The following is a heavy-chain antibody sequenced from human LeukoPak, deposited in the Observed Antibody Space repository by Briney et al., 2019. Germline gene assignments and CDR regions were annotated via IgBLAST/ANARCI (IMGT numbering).Heavy chain of an antibody. J-gene: IGHJ6*02. Sequence: GASVKVSCKTSGYTFASYYMHWVRQAPGQGLEWMGIINPSGGSTSYAQKFQGRVTMTRDTSTSTVYMELSSLRAEDTAVYYCARDSSIREIWSGTYYYYGMDVWGQGTTVTVSS. CDR2: INPSGGST. D-gene: IGHD3-3*01. V-gene: IGHV1-46*01. CDR1: GYTFASYY. CDR3: ARDSSIREIWSGTYYYYGMDV.